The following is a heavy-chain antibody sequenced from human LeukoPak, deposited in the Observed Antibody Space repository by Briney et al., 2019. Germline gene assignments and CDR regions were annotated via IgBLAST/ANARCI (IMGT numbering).Heavy chain of an antibody. Sequence: GGSLRLSCAASAFSLKDYNMNWVRQAPGKGLEWVSSISYTGTYIYYADSVKGRFTVSRDTSKNTLYLQMNSLRVEDTALYYCAARSSGSHFDYWGQGTLVTVSS. CDR1: AFSLKDYN. V-gene: IGHV3-21*04. D-gene: IGHD3-10*01. CDR3: AARSSGSHFDY. J-gene: IGHJ4*02. CDR2: ISYTGTYI.